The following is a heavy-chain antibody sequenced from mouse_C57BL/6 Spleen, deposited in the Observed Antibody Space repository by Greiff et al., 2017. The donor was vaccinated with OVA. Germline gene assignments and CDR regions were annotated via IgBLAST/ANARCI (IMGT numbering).Heavy chain of an antibody. Sequence: QVQLQQSGAELVKPGASVKLSCKASGYTFTSYWMQWVKQRPGQGLEWIGEIDPSDSYTNYNQKFKGKATLTVDTSSSTAYMQLSSLTSEDSAVYYCARSPPVFDYWGQGTTLTVSS. CDR2: IDPSDSYT. CDR3: ARSPPVFDY. V-gene: IGHV1-50*01. J-gene: IGHJ2*01. CDR1: GYTFTSYW.